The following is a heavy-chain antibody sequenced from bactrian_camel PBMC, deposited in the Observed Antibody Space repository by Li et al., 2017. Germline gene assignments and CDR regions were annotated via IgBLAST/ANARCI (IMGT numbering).Heavy chain of an antibody. D-gene: IGHD2*01. CDR1: GFTFSSYV. CDR3: AKKSSVNDGSPHFD. CDR2: MNGNGYVA. J-gene: IGHJ4*01. V-gene: IGHV3S40*01. Sequence: QLVESGGGPVQAGGSLRLSCAASGFTFSSYVMNWVRQAPGKGLEWVSTMNGNGYVAAYADSVQGRFTISRDNAKNSLYLQLNNLRTEDTAMYYCAKKSSVNDGSPHFDWGQGTQVTVS.